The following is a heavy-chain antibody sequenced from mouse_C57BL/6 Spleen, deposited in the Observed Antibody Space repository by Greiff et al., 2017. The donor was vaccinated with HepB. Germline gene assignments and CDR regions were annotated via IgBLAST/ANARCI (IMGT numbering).Heavy chain of an antibody. CDR2: ISSGSSTI. CDR1: GFTFSDYG. J-gene: IGHJ2*01. V-gene: IGHV5-17*01. CDR3: AWREIYDGYPFDY. D-gene: IGHD2-3*01. Sequence: DVMLVESGGGLVKPGGSLKLSCAASGFTFSDYGMHWVRQAPEKGLEWVAYISSGSSTIYYADTVKGRFTISRDNAKNTLFLQMTSLRSEDTAMYYCAWREIYDGYPFDYWGQGTTLTVSS.